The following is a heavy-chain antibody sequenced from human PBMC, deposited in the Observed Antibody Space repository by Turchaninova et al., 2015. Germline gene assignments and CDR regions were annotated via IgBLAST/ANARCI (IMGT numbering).Heavy chain of an antibody. V-gene: IGHV3-53*02. CDR2: RYSGAGR. Sequence: EVQLVETGGGVIQPGGSLRLSCVASGFIVSNTDMSWVRQPPGKGLGWVSGRYSGAGRYYAGSVESRFTISRENDKKTLELQMDSLRPEDTAVYDCAGEGGQEDYGALAPFDYWGQGTLVTVSS. J-gene: IGHJ4*02. CDR1: GFIVSNTD. D-gene: IGHD4-17*01. CDR3: AGEGGQEDYGALAPFDY.